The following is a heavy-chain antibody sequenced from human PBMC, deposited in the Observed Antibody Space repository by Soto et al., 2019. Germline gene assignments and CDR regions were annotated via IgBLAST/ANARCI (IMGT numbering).Heavy chain of an antibody. D-gene: IGHD1-1*01. V-gene: IGHV1-69*02. CDR1: GGTTSSYT. CDR2: IVPRIGKV. CDR3: ALRTGNWNPLAD. Sequence: QVQLVQPGAEVEKPGSSVKVSCKASGGTTSSYTISWVRQSPGQGLEWMGNIVPRIGKVDYAQKFQGRVTITADKSTRTVYMELSSLRSEDTAVYFCALRTGNWNPLADWGQGTLVTVSS. J-gene: IGHJ4*02.